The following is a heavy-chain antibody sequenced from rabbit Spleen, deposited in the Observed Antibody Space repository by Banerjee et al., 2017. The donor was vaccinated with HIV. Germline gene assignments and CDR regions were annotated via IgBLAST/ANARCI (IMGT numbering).Heavy chain of an antibody. CDR2: IDAGSSDFT. Sequence: QEQLKESGGGLVQPGASLTLTCTASGFSFSSSYDMCWVRQAPGKGLEWIACIDAGSSDFTYFASWAKGRFTISKTSSTTVTLHMTSPTAADTATYFCARDTSSSFSSYGMDLWGQGTLVTVS. D-gene: IGHD1-1*01. J-gene: IGHJ6*01. V-gene: IGHV1S45*01. CDR3: ARDTSSSFSSYGMDL. CDR1: GFSFSSSYD.